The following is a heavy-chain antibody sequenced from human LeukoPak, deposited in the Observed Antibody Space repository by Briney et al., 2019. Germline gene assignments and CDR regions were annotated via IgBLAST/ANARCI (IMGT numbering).Heavy chain of an antibody. V-gene: IGHV3-23*01. J-gene: IGHJ4*02. CDR3: AKDTPLTTYTSGWSSNSFDY. CDR1: GFTFSNFA. D-gene: IGHD6-19*01. Sequence: GGSLRLSCTASGFTFSNFAMSWVRQAPGKGLEWVSTITGGSGARYYADSVKGRFTISRDNSKDTLYLQMHSLRAEDTAVYFCAKDTPLTTYTSGWSSNSFDYWGQGTLVAVSS. CDR2: ITGGSGAR.